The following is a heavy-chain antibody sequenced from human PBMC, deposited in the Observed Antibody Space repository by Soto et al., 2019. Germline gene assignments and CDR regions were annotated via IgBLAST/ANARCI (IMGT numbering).Heavy chain of an antibody. CDR1: GGSFSGYY. CDR3: ARHRPGPRPVDY. D-gene: IGHD3-10*01. CDR2: INHSGST. J-gene: IGHJ4*02. Sequence: PSETLSLTCGVYGGSFSGYYWNWIRQPPGKGLEWIGEINHSGSTNYNPSLKSRVTISVDTSKNQFSLKLSSVTAADTAVYYCARHRPGPRPVDYWGQGTLVTVSS. V-gene: IGHV4-34*01.